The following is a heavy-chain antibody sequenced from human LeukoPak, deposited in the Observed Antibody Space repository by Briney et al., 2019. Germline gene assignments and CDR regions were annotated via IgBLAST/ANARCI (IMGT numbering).Heavy chain of an antibody. CDR3: VKDEKWLKVDTPTYYFVL. CDR1: GFTFRNYG. D-gene: IGHD5-18*01. J-gene: IGHJ4*02. CDR2: IWFHGRDT. Sequence: PGGSLRLSCAASGFTFRNYGMFWVRQAPGKGLEWVAVIWFHGRDTDYADSVKGRFSVSRDNSNNMVFLHMNNLRSEDTAIYYCVKDEKWLKVDTPTYYFVLWGQGTLVTVSS. V-gene: IGHV3-33*03.